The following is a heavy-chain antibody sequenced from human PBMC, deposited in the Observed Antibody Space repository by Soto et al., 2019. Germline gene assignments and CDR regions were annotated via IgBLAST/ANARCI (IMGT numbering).Heavy chain of an antibody. CDR3: ARDTGYDHDAFDI. CDR1: GYSFITSYH. J-gene: IGHJ3*02. V-gene: IGHV1-46*01. Sequence: VKVSCKASGYSFITSYHMHWVRQAPGQGLEWMGIINPTGSMTRYSQKFQGRLTMTRDTSTATDYMELGNLTSEDTAVYFCARDTGYDHDAFDIWGQGTRVTVSS. CDR2: INPTGSMT. D-gene: IGHD5-12*01.